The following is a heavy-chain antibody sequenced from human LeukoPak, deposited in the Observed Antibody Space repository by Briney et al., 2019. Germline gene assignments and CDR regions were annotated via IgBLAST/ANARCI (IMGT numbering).Heavy chain of an antibody. CDR1: GYTFTGYY. CDR2: INPNSGGT. D-gene: IGHD3-22*01. Sequence: ASAKVSCKASGYTFTGYYMHWVRQAPGQGLEWMGRINPNSGGTNYAQKFQGRVTMTRDTSISTAYMELSRLRSDDTAVYYCARGPYYYDSRGYYYFDYWGQGTLVTVSS. V-gene: IGHV1-2*06. J-gene: IGHJ4*02. CDR3: ARGPYYYDSRGYYYFDY.